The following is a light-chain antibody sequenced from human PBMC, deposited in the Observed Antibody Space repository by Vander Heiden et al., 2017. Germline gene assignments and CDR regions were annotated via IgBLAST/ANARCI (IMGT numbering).Light chain of an antibody. J-gene: IGLJ3*02. CDR3: AAWDDSLSGPV. CDR1: SSNIGSNY. CDR2: SNN. Sequence: QSVLTQPPSASGTPGQRVTISCSGSSSNIGSNYVYWYQQLPGTAPKLLIYSNNRRPSGVPDRFSGSKSGTSAALATSGLRSEDEADYYWAAWDDSLSGPVFGGGTKLTVL. V-gene: IGLV1-47*02.